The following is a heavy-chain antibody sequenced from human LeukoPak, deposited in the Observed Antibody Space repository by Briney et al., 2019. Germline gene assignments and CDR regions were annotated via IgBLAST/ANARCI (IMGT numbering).Heavy chain of an antibody. CDR1: GGSVSSGTYY. J-gene: IGHJ4*02. Sequence: PSETLSLTCTVSGGSVSSGTYYWSWIRQPPGKGLEWIGYIYYSGSTDYNPSLKSRVTISVDTSKNQFSLKLSSVTAADTAVYYCARDRVRGNSNPFFDYWGQGTLVTVSS. V-gene: IGHV4-61*01. CDR2: IYYSGST. CDR3: ARDRVRGNSNPFFDY. D-gene: IGHD4-11*01.